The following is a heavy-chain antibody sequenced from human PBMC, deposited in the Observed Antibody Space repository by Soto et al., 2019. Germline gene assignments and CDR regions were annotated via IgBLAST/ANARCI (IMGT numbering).Heavy chain of an antibody. J-gene: IGHJ4*02. V-gene: IGHV3-30-3*01. CDR1: GFAFSSYA. CDR2: ISYDGSNK. Sequence: SLRLSCAASGFAFSSYAMHWVRQAPGKGLEWVAVISYDGSNKYYADSVKGRFTISRDNSKNTLYLQMNSLRAEDTAVYYCARDRKRRSVAGPFDYWGQGTLVTVS. CDR3: ARDRKRRSVAGPFDY. D-gene: IGHD6-19*01.